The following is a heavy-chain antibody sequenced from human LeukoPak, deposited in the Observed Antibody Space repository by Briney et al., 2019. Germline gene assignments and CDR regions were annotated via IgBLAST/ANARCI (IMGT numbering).Heavy chain of an antibody. D-gene: IGHD3-10*01. CDR2: ISAYNGNT. CDR1: GYTFTSYG. V-gene: IGHV1-18*01. J-gene: IGHJ3*02. CDR3: ARVGPGQNDAFDI. Sequence: ASVKVSCKASGYTFTSYGISWVRQAPGQGLEWMGWISAYNGNTNYAQKLQGRVTMTTDTSTSTAYKELRSLRSDDTAVYYCARVGPGQNDAFDIWGQGTMVTVSS.